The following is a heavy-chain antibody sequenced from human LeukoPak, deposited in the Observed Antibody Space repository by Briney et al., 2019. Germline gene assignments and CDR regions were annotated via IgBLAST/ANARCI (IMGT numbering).Heavy chain of an antibody. D-gene: IGHD2-8*01. J-gene: IGHJ4*02. CDR1: GYTFTGHY. V-gene: IGHV1-2*02. CDR2: INPNSGGT. CDR3: ARVNYCTKGVCHNFDY. Sequence: ASVKVSCKASGYTFTGHYMHWVRQAPGQGLGWMGWINPNSGGTKYAQRFQGRVTMTRDTSISTAYMELRGLRSDDTAVFYCARVNYCTKGVCHNFDYWGQGTLVTVSS.